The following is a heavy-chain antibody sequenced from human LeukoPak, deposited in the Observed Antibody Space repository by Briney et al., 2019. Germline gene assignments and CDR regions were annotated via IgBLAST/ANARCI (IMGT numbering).Heavy chain of an antibody. D-gene: IGHD3-9*01. CDR3: ARRFYDNLTGHTWYDY. CDR1: GYTFSGYG. Sequence: ASVTVSCKASGYTFSGYGITWVRQAPGQGLEWVGWMNPNSGNTGYAQTFQGKLTMTRNTSIKTAYMELSSLRSEDTAVYYCARRFYDNLTGHTWYDYWGQGTLVTVSS. V-gene: IGHV1-8*02. CDR2: MNPNSGNT. J-gene: IGHJ4*02.